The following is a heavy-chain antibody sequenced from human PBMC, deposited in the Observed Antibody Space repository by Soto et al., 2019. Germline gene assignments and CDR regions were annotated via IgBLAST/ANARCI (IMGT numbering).Heavy chain of an antibody. CDR1: GFSFGTYW. CDR3: ARDVGPVTIFGEALSGYFDF. V-gene: IGHV3-7*03. D-gene: IGHD3-3*01. Sequence: EVQLVESGGGLVQPGGSLRLSCAVSGFSFGTYWMSWVRQAPGKGLEWLASIKEDGSERYYLDSVKGRFTIARDNAKDSLPLQMTSLRGEDTAFYYWARDVGPVTIFGEALSGYFDFWGQGTLVTVSS. J-gene: IGHJ4*02. CDR2: IKEDGSER.